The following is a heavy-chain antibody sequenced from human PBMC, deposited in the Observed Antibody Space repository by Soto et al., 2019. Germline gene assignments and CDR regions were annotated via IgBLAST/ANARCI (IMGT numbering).Heavy chain of an antibody. CDR1: GGSISSYY. Sequence: ETLSLTCTVSGGSISSYYWSWVRQAPGKGPEWVSAISGGGGQTYYLESVKGRFTISRDNSKNTVSLLLNSLRADDTAVYYCAKEGSPPFFQHWGQGTLVTVSS. V-gene: IGHV3-23*01. CDR2: ISGGGGQT. CDR3: AKEGSPPFFQH. J-gene: IGHJ4*02. D-gene: IGHD3-10*01.